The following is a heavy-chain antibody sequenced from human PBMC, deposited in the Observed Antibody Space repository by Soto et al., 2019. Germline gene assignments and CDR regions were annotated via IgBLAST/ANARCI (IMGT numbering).Heavy chain of an antibody. J-gene: IGHJ4*02. D-gene: IGHD3-22*01. Sequence: GGSLRLSCAASGFAFGSYAMHWVRQAPGKGLEWVALISYDGSNKYYADSVRGRFTISRDNSKNTLYLQMNSLRTEDTAVYYCARDRISMIVVVITAFDYWGQGTLVTVSS. CDR3: ARDRISMIVVVITAFDY. V-gene: IGHV3-30-3*01. CDR2: ISYDGSNK. CDR1: GFAFGSYA.